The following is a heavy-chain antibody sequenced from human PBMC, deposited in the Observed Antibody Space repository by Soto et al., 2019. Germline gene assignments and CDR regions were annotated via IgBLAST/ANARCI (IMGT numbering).Heavy chain of an antibody. Sequence: EVQLLESGGGLVQPGGSLRLSCAASGFTFSSYAMSWVRQTPGKGLEWVSGISGDGGNTYYADSVTGRFTISRDNSRNTLYLQMNSLRAADTAIYYCAKDRGAGGRFSGIAVAGIPSWGQGTLVTVSS. CDR1: GFTFSSYA. J-gene: IGHJ5*02. V-gene: IGHV3-23*01. CDR3: AKDRGAGGRFSGIAVAGIPS. D-gene: IGHD6-19*01. CDR2: ISGDGGNT.